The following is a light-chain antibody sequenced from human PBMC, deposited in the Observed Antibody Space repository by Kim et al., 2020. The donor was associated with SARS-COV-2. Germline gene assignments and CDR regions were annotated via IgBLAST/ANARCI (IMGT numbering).Light chain of an antibody. J-gene: IGLJ3*02. V-gene: IGLV1-51*01. CDR2: DNS. CDR1: SSNIGNNY. Sequence: QSVLTQPPSVSAAPGQKVTISCSGSSSNIGNNYVAWYQQLPGTAPKLLIYDNSNRPSGIPDRFSGSKSGTSATLGITELQTGDEADYCCATWDTSLIAEVFGGGTKLTVL. CDR3: ATWDTSLIAEV.